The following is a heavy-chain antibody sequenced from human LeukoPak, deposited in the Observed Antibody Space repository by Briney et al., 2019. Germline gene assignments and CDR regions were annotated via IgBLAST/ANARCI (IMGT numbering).Heavy chain of an antibody. CDR1: GGSFSGYY. V-gene: IGHV4-34*01. D-gene: IGHD5-24*01. Sequence: PSETLSLTCAVYGGSFSGYYWSWIRQPPGKGLEWIGEVNHSGSTNYNPSLKSRVTISVDTSKNQFSLKLSSVTAADTAVYYCARGAMAILDYWGQGTLVTVSS. CDR3: ARGAMAILDY. J-gene: IGHJ4*02. CDR2: VNHSGST.